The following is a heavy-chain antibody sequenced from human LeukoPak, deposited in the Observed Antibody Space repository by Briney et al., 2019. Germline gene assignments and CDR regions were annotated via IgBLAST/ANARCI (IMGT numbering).Heavy chain of an antibody. V-gene: IGHV4-31*03. Sequence: SQTLSLTCTVSGGSISSGGYYWSWIRQHPGKGLEWIGYIYYSGSTYYNPSLKSRVTISVDTSKNQFSLKLSSVTAADTAVYYCARDQEIAVAGTDGMDVRGQGTTVTVSS. CDR2: IYYSGST. CDR3: ARDQEIAVAGTDGMDV. CDR1: GGSISSGGYY. D-gene: IGHD6-19*01. J-gene: IGHJ6*02.